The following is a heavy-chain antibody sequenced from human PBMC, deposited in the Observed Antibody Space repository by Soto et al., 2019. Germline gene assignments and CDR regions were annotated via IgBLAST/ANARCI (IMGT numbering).Heavy chain of an antibody. D-gene: IGHD3-22*01. CDR1: GFTFSSYG. V-gene: IGHV3-30*18. CDR2: ISYDGSNK. CDR3: AKATPISMISHHQHYYGVDV. J-gene: IGHJ6*02. Sequence: GGSLRLSXAASGFTFSSYGMHWVRQAPGKGLEWVAVISYDGSNKYYADSVKGRFTISRDNSKNTLYLQMNSLRAEDTAVYFFAKATPISMISHHQHYYGVDVWGQGTTVTVSS.